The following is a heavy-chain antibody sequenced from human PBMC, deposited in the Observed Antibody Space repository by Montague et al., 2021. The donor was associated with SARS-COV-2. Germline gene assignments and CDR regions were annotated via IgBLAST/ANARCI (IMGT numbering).Heavy chain of an antibody. CDR3: ARRVTGTTVHYYYYGMDA. V-gene: IGHV4-39*01. CDR2: IYYSGRT. J-gene: IGHJ6*04. Sequence: SETLSLTCTVSGGSISSSSYYWCWIRQPPGKRLEWIGRIYYSGRTYYNPSLKSRVTISVDTSKNQFSLKLSSVTAADTAVYYCARRVTGTTVHYYYYGMDAWGAGTTVTISS. CDR1: GGSISSSSYY. D-gene: IGHD1-20*01.